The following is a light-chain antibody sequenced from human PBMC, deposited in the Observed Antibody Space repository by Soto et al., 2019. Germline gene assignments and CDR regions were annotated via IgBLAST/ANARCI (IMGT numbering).Light chain of an antibody. V-gene: IGKV3-20*01. CDR3: QQYDSSTTWT. J-gene: IGKJ1*01. Sequence: EIVLTQSPGTLSLSPGGRATLSCRASQSVSSSFLVWYQQKPGQAPRLLIYGASSRATGIPDRFSGSGSGTHFTLTISRLEPEDSAVYYCQQYDSSTTWTFGQGTKVDIK. CDR1: QSVSSSF. CDR2: GAS.